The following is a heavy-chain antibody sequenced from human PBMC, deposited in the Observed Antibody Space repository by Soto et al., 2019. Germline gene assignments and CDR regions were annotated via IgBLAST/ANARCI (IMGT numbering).Heavy chain of an antibody. D-gene: IGHD3-10*01. CDR3: AKLLWFGEPHPTYGMDV. Sequence: GGSLRLSCAASGFTFSSYGMHWVRQAPGKGLEWVAVISYDGSNKYYADSVKGRFTISRDNSKNTLYLQMNSLRAEDTAVYYCAKLLWFGEPHPTYGMDVWGQGTTVTVSS. CDR2: ISYDGSNK. J-gene: IGHJ6*02. CDR1: GFTFSSYG. V-gene: IGHV3-30*18.